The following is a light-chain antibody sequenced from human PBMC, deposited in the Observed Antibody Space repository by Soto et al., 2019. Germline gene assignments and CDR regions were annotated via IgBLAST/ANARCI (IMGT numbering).Light chain of an antibody. CDR1: XXXVGGYNY. CDR2: DVN. J-gene: IGLJ3*02. Sequence: QSALTQPRSVSGSPGQSVTISCTXXXXXVGGYNYVSWYQQHPGKAPKLMIYDVNKRPSGVPDRFSGSKSGNTASLTISGLQAEDEADYYCCSYAGSYTWVFGGGTKLTVL. V-gene: IGLV2-11*01. CDR3: CSYAGSYTWV.